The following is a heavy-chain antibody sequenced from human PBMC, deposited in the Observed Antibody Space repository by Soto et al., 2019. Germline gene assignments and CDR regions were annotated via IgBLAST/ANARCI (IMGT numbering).Heavy chain of an antibody. CDR1: GFTFSSYW. CDR2: IKQDGSEK. CDR3: AREDYDILTGYSYYYYYGMDV. D-gene: IGHD3-9*01. V-gene: IGHV3-7*03. J-gene: IGHJ6*02. Sequence: PGGSLRLSCAASGFTFSSYWMSWVRQAPGKGLEWVANIKQDGSEKYYVDSVKGRFTISRDNAKNSLYLQMNSLRAEDTAVYYCAREDYDILTGYSYYYYYGMDVWGQGTTVTVSS.